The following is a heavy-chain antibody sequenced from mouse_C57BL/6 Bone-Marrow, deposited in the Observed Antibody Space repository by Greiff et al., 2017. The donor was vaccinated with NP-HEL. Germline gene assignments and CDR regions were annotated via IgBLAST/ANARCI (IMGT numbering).Heavy chain of an antibody. D-gene: IGHD2-4*01. J-gene: IGHJ4*01. CDR2: ISDGGSYT. Sequence: EVQVVESGGGLVKPGGSLKLSCAASGFTFSSYAMSWVRQTPEKRLEWVATISDGGSYTYYPDNVKGRFTISRDNAKNNLYLQMSHLKSEDTAMYYCARDYDPMITRYAMDYWGQGTSVTVSS. CDR1: GFTFSSYA. CDR3: ARDYDPMITRYAMDY. V-gene: IGHV5-4*01.